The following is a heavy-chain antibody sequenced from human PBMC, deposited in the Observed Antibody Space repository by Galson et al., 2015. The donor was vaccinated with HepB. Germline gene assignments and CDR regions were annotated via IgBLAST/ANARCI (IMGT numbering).Heavy chain of an antibody. J-gene: IGHJ4*02. Sequence: SLRLSCAVSGFSVSNSYEMNWVRQAPGKGLEWVSYISSGGSTIYYADSVKGRFTISRDNAKNSLSLQMNSLRAEDTAVYYCVRDGIYCSGGICHPYWGQGTLVTVSS. V-gene: IGHV3-48*03. D-gene: IGHD2-15*01. CDR2: ISSGGSTI. CDR3: VRDGIYCSGGICHPY. CDR1: GFSVSNSYE.